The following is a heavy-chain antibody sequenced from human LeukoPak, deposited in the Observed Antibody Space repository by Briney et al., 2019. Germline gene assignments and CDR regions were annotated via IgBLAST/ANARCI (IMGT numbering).Heavy chain of an antibody. D-gene: IGHD3-9*01. V-gene: IGHV4-39*01. CDR2: IYYSGST. Sequence: SETLSLTCTVSGGSISSSSYYWGWIRQPPGKRLEWIGSIYYSGSTYYNPSLKSRVTISVDTSKNQFSLKLSSVAAADTAVYYCARRDYDILTGYRYYYYYMDVWGKGTTVTVSS. CDR1: GGSISSSSYY. J-gene: IGHJ6*03. CDR3: ARRDYDILTGYRYYYYYMDV.